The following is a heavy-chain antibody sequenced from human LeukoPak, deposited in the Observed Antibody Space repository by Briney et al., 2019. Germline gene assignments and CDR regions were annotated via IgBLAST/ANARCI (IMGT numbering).Heavy chain of an antibody. CDR3: ARARPRAWFDP. Sequence: SVKVSSKASGGTFSSYAISWVRQAPGQGLEWMGGIIPIFGTANYAQKFQGRVTVTTDESTSTAYMELSSLRSEDTAVYYCARARPRAWFDPWGQGTLVTVSS. V-gene: IGHV1-69*05. J-gene: IGHJ5*02. CDR1: GGTFSSYA. CDR2: IIPIFGTA.